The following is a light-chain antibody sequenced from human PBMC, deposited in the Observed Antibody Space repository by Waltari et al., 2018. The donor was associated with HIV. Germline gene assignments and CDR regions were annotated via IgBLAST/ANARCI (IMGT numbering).Light chain of an antibody. V-gene: IGKV3-11*01. CDR1: QSVSNY. Sequence: EIVLTQSPATLSLSPGERATLSCRASQSVSNYVAWCQQKPGQAPRLLIYDASIRATGIPARFSGSGSGTDFTLTISSLEPEDFAVYYCQQRTNWPPGTTFGGGTKVERK. CDR2: DAS. CDR3: QQRTNWPPGTT. J-gene: IGKJ4*01.